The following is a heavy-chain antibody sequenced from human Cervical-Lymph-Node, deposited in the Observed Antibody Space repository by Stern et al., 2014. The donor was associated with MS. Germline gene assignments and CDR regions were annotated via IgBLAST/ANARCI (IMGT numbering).Heavy chain of an antibody. CDR3: ARSRRLASAGTLDY. J-gene: IGHJ4*02. D-gene: IGHD6-13*01. CDR2: IVPILETP. CDR1: GGTFSDYA. V-gene: IGHV1-69*06. Sequence: EQLVESGAEVRKPGSSVRVSCKASGGTFSDYALNWVRQAPGQGLEWMGGIVPILETPNYAQKFQGRVTIIADTSTSTSHMELSSLKSEDTAVYYCARSRRLASAGTLDYWGQGTLVTVSS.